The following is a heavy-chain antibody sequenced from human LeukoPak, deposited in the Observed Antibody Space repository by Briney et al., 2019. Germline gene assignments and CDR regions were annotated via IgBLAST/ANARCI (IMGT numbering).Heavy chain of an antibody. V-gene: IGHV3-23*01. D-gene: IGHD3-22*01. CDR2: ISSSGDIT. Sequence: PVGSLRLSCAASGFTFHNYAMSWVRQAPGKGLEWVSAISSSGDITFYADSVKGRFTISRDNSRYTLYLQMNSLRAEDAAMYYCAKDRPNYHESNGQYYRRNGDYWGQGTLVTVSS. CDR3: AKDRPNYHESNGQYYRRNGDY. CDR1: GFTFHNYA. J-gene: IGHJ4*02.